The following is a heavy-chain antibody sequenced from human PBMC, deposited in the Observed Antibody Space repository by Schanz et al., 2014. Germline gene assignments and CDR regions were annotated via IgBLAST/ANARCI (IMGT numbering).Heavy chain of an antibody. D-gene: IGHD5-12*01. CDR3: ARARYTGYDCSGY. CDR1: GDTLSSYG. V-gene: IGHV1-2*02. J-gene: IGHJ4*02. Sequence: QLVQSGAEVKKPGASVKVSCKASGDTLSSYGISWVRQAPGQGLEWMGWINPNSGDRNYAQKCQGRVTLTGDTSISTAFMELSGLTSDDTATYFCARARYTGYDCSGYWGQGTLLIVSS. CDR2: INPNSGDR.